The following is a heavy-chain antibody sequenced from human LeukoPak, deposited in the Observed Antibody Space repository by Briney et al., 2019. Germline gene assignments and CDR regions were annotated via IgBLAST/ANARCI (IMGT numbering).Heavy chain of an antibody. J-gene: IGHJ4*02. CDR3: ARHGVATIGSAYFDY. CDR1: GGSISSYY. V-gene: IGHV4-4*09. Sequence: SETLSLTCTVSGGSISSYYWSWIRQPPGKGLEWIGYIYTSGSTNYNPSLKSRVTISVDTSKNQSSLKLSSVTAADTAVYYCARHGVATIGSAYFDYWGQGTLVTVSS. D-gene: IGHD5-24*01. CDR2: IYTSGST.